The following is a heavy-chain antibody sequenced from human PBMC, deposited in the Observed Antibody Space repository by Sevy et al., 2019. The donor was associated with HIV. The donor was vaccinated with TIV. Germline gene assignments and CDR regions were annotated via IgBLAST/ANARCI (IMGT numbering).Heavy chain of an antibody. CDR3: ASGSGSYYYFDY. CDR2: ISSSSSYI. CDR1: GFTFSGYS. Sequence: GGSLRLSCAASGFTFSGYSMNWVRQAPGKGLEWVSSISSSSSYIYYADSVKGRFTISRDNAKNSLYLQMNSLRAEDTAVYYCASGSGSYYYFDYWGQGTLVTVSS. V-gene: IGHV3-21*01. J-gene: IGHJ4*02. D-gene: IGHD3-10*01.